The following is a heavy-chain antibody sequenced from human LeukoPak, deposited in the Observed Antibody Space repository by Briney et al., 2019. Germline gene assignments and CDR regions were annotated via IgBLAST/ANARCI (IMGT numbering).Heavy chain of an antibody. V-gene: IGHV3-53*05. Sequence: GGSLRLSCAASGFDVGRNYMTWVRQAPGKGLEWVSFIYSGGATYYADSVKGRFTISRDNSKNTLYLQMNSLRAEDTAVYYCAKDGYKTFDYWGQGTLVTVSS. CDR1: GFDVGRNY. CDR3: AKDGYKTFDY. D-gene: IGHD5-24*01. CDR2: IYSGGAT. J-gene: IGHJ4*02.